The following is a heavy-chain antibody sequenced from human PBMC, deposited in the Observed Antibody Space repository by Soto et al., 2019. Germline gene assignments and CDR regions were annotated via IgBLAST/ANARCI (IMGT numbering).Heavy chain of an antibody. V-gene: IGHV4-39*01. Sequence: PSETLSLTCRVSGGSIRTINYHWDWIRQPPGKGLEWIGSINYTGNTYYNPSLRSRVTISLDTSKNQFSLDLSSVTAADTAVYFCARLREGSPADFWGQGTLVTVSS. J-gene: IGHJ4*02. CDR2: INYTGNT. CDR3: ARLREGSPADF. D-gene: IGHD1-26*01. CDR1: GGSIRTINYH.